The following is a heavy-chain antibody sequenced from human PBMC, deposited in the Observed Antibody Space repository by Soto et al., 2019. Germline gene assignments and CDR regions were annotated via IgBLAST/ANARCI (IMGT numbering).Heavy chain of an antibody. J-gene: IGHJ5*02. V-gene: IGHV4-59*12. D-gene: IGHD4-17*01. CDR3: ARVRSTVTTLSWFDP. CDR2: IYYSGST. CDR1: GGSISSYY. Sequence: TSETLSLTCTVSGGSISSYYWSWIRQPPGKGLEWIGYIYYSGSTNYNPSLKSRVTISVDTSKNQFSLKLSSVTAADTAVYYCARVRSTVTTLSWFDPWGQGTLVTVSS.